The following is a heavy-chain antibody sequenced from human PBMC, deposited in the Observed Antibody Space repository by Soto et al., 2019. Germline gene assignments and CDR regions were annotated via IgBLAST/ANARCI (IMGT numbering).Heavy chain of an antibody. J-gene: IGHJ4*02. Sequence: QLQLQESGPGLVKPSETLSLTCTVSGSSITNMPYYWAWIRQPPGTGLEWLGTIHHSGTIYYKPPLKSRLTISTDTSKNQLSLSFTSVTAADTAIYYCALTNGDDYYEKWGQGTLVTVSS. D-gene: IGHD1-1*01. CDR2: IHHSGTI. V-gene: IGHV4-39*01. CDR1: GSSITNMPYY. CDR3: ALTNGDDYYEK.